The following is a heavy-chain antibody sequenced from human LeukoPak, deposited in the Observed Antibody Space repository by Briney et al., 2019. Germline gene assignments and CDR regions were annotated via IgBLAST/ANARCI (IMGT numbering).Heavy chain of an antibody. CDR2: IKSKTDGGTT. CDR3: TTDLEYYYGSGSYYIRFDY. Sequence: GGSLRLSCAAYGFTFSNAWMSWVRQAPGKGLEWVGRIKSKTDGGTTDYAAPVKGRFTISRDDSKNTLYLQMNSLKTEDTAVYYCTTDLEYYYGSGSYYIRFDYWGQGTLVTVSS. J-gene: IGHJ4*02. D-gene: IGHD3-10*01. CDR1: GFTFSNAW. V-gene: IGHV3-15*01.